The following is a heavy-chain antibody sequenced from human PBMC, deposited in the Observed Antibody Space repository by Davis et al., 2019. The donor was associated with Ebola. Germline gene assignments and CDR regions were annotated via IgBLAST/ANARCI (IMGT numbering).Heavy chain of an antibody. CDR2: FYSRGAI. CDR3: ARDLGSSTDY. Sequence: GESLKISCAASGIIVSGNHMSWVRQAPGKGLEWVSTFYSRGAIYYADSVKGRFTISRDNSKNTVLLQMSSLRAEDTAIYYCARDLGSSTDYWGQGTLVTVSS. J-gene: IGHJ4*02. V-gene: IGHV3-53*01. CDR1: GIIVSGNH. D-gene: IGHD6-6*01.